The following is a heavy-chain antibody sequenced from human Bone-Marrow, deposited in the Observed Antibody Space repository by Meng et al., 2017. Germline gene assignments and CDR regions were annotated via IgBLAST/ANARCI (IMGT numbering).Heavy chain of an antibody. D-gene: IGHD6-6*01. Sequence: QVTLQEPGPILVRPSETLSRTCTVSGGSVSSGSYYWSWIRQPPGKGLEWIGHIYYSGSTNYNPSLKSRVTISVDTSKNQFSLKLSSVTAADTAVYFCARSSTSPASYFFDYWGQGTLVTVSS. CDR3: ARSSTSPASYFFDY. CDR1: GGSVSSGSYY. J-gene: IGHJ4*02. V-gene: IGHV4-61*01. CDR2: IYYSGST.